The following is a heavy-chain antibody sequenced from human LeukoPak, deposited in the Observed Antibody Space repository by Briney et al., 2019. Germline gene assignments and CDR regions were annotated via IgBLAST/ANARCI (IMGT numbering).Heavy chain of an antibody. Sequence: SETLSLTCTVPGGSISSGGYYWSWIRQHPGKGLEWIGYIYYSGSTYYNPSLKSRVTISVDTSKNQFSLKLSSVTAADTAVYYCARDYYDSSGPPYNWFDPWGQGTLVTVSS. CDR2: IYYSGST. CDR1: GGSISSGGYY. CDR3: ARDYYDSSGPPYNWFDP. D-gene: IGHD3-22*01. V-gene: IGHV4-31*03. J-gene: IGHJ5*02.